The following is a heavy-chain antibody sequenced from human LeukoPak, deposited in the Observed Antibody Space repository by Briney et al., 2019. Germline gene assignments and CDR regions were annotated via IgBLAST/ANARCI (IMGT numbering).Heavy chain of an antibody. CDR1: GYTFTNYY. CDR2: INPSGGTT. Sequence: ASVTVPCKASGYTFTNYYMHWVRQAPGQGLEWMGKINPSGGTTNYAQKFQGRVTMTRDTSTSTVYMEVSSLRSEDTAVYYCARGDFGLSDYWGRGTLVTVSS. D-gene: IGHD2-21*02. J-gene: IGHJ4*02. V-gene: IGHV1-46*01. CDR3: ARGDFGLSDY.